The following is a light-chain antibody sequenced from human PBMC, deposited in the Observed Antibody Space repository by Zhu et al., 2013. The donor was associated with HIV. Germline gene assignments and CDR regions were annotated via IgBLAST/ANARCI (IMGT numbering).Light chain of an antibody. J-gene: IGKJ4*01. CDR3: QQYTASPSLT. Sequence: EIVLTXSPGTLSLSPGERATLSCRASQSVSSSYLAWYQQKSGQAPRLLIYGASSRATGIPDRFSGSGSGTDFTLTISRLGPEDSAVYYCQQYTASPSLTFGGGTKVEIK. CDR1: QSVSSSY. V-gene: IGKV3-20*01. CDR2: GAS.